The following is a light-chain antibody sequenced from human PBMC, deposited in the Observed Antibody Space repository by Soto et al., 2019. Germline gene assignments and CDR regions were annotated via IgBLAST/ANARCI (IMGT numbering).Light chain of an antibody. CDR1: QSVSSSY. J-gene: IGKJ5*01. V-gene: IGKV3-20*01. Sequence: ELVLTQSPGTLSLSPGQGATLSCRASQSVSSSYLAWYQQKPGQAPRLLIYGASSRATGIPDRFSGSGSGTDFTLTISRLEPEDFAVYSCEQSGTSPPISFGQGTRLQI. CDR3: EQSGTSPPIS. CDR2: GAS.